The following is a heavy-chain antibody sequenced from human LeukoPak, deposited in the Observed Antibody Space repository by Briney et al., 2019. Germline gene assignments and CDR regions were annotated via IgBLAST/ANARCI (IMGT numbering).Heavy chain of an antibody. V-gene: IGHV1-69*13. CDR1: GGTFSSYA. CDR2: IIPIFGTA. CDR3: ARLYSYGRRPFDY. D-gene: IGHD5-18*01. Sequence: ASVKVSCKASGGTFSSYAISRVRQAPGQGLEWMGGIIPIFGTANYAQKFQGRVTITADESTSTAYMELSSLRSEDTAVYYCARLYSYGRRPFDYWGQGTLVTVSS. J-gene: IGHJ4*02.